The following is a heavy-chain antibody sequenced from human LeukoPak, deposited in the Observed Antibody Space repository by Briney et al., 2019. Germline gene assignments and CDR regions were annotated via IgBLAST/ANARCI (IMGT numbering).Heavy chain of an antibody. V-gene: IGHV4-34*01. CDR1: GGSFSSYY. CDR2: INHSGST. D-gene: IGHD3-22*01. J-gene: IGHJ4*02. CDR3: VRVVDITTSAGGY. Sequence: PSETLSLICAVYGGSFSSYYWNWIRQPPGKGLEWIGEINHSGSTNYNPSLKSRVTISVHTSKNQFSLKLSSVTAADTAVYYCVRVVDITTSAGGYWGQGTLVTVSS.